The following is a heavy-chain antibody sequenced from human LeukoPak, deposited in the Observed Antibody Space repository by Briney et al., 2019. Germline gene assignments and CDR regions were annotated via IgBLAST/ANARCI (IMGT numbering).Heavy chain of an antibody. D-gene: IGHD3-10*01. Sequence: GGSLRLSCAASGFTFSSYNMNWVRQAPGKGLEWVSYISSSSRTIYSADSVKGRFTISRDNAKNSLYLQMNSLRAEDTAVYYCARDSKHGDNYCYYMDVWGKGTTVTVSS. CDR1: GFTFSSYN. CDR3: ARDSKHGDNYCYYMDV. CDR2: ISSSSRTI. V-gene: IGHV3-48*04. J-gene: IGHJ6*03.